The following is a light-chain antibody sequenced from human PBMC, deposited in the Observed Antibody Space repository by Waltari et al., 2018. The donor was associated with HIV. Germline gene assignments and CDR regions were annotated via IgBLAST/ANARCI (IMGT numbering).Light chain of an antibody. J-gene: IGLJ3*02. CDR3: CSYVGGYTFV. CDR1: SSDVGDNNY. CDR2: DVS. Sequence: SVTISCTGTSSDVGDNNYVSWYQHHPGKAPKLIIYDVSKRPSGVPDRFSGSKSGNTVSLTISGLQAEDEGDYYYCSYVGGYTFVFGGGTKLTVL. V-gene: IGLV2-11*01.